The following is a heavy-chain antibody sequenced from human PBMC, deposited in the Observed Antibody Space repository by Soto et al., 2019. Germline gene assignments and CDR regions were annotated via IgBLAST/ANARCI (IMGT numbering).Heavy chain of an antibody. V-gene: IGHV4-34*01. CDR2: INQGGST. J-gene: IGHJ4*02. CDR1: GGSFSNFY. Sequence: TLSLTFAVYGGSFSNFYWSWIRQPPGKGLEWIGEINQGGSTTYNPSLKSRVTMSLDTSKNQYFLKLNSVTAADTAVYYCAPVRNFDKLFSLWGQGTPVTVSS. CDR3: APVRNFDKLFSL. D-gene: IGHD3-9*01.